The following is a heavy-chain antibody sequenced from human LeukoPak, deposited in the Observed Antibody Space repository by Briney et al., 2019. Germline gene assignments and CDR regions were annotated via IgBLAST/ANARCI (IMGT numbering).Heavy chain of an antibody. CDR3: ARGGAGYAFDY. CDR1: GFTVSTNY. Sequence: GGSLRLSCAASGFTVSTNYMSWVRQAPGKGLEWVSVISSGGTPYYADSVKGRFTISRDSSENTLYLQMHSLRAEDTAVYYCARGGAGYAFDYWGQGTLVTVSS. J-gene: IGHJ4*02. V-gene: IGHV3-66*02. D-gene: IGHD5-12*01. CDR2: ISSGGTP.